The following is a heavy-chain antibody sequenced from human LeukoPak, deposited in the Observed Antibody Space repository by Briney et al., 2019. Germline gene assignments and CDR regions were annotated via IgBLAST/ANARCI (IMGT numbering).Heavy chain of an antibody. V-gene: IGHV4-59*01. CDR2: IHNGGST. Sequence: SETLSLTCTVSSGSISTYYWSWIRQSPGKGLEWIGYIHNGGSTKYNPSLKSRVTISLDTSKNQFSLKLSSVTAADTAVYYCARDRASGWGNWFDPWGQGSLVTVSS. J-gene: IGHJ5*02. CDR1: SGSISTYY. CDR3: ARDRASGWGNWFDP. D-gene: IGHD6-19*01.